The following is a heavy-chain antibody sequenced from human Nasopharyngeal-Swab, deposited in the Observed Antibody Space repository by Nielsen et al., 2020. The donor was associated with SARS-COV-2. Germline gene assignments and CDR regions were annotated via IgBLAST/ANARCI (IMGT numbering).Heavy chain of an antibody. Sequence: GESLKISCAASGIFVSGNYMNWVRQAPGMGLEWVSVVYSGGSTFYADSVKGRFTIFRDNSKNTLYLQMNNLRPEDTAMYYCASPVFGVVSDAFDLWGQGTMVTVSS. CDR3: ASPVFGVVSDAFDL. D-gene: IGHD3-3*01. CDR2: VYSGGST. J-gene: IGHJ3*01. V-gene: IGHV3-53*01. CDR1: GIFVSGNY.